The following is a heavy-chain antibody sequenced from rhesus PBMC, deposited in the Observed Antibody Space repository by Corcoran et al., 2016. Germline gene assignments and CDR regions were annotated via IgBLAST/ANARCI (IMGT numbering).Heavy chain of an antibody. CDR1: GGSISGYYY. J-gene: IGHJ4*01. CDR2: ICGNSATP. D-gene: IGHD6S26*01. V-gene: IGHV4-73*01. CDR3: ARGYGSGWSNY. Sequence: QVKLQQWGEGLVKPSETLSLTCAVYGGSISGYYYWSWIRQPAGKGLEWIGFICGNSATPHYPPPLKNRFTISKDTSKNRFSLKLSSVTAADTAVYYCARGYGSGWSNYWGQGVLVTVSS.